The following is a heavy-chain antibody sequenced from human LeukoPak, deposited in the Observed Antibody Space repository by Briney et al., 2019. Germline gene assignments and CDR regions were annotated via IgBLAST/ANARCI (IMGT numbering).Heavy chain of an antibody. J-gene: IGHJ4*02. CDR1: GFTFSSYG. CDR2: IRYDGSNK. Sequence: PGGSLRLSCAASGFTFSSYGMHWVRQAPGKGLEWVAFIRYDGSNKYYADSVKGRFTISRDNAKNSLYLQMNSLRAEDTAVYYCARDTGSGNYYTYWGQGTLVTVSS. CDR3: ARDTGSGNYYTY. V-gene: IGHV3-30*02. D-gene: IGHD3-10*01.